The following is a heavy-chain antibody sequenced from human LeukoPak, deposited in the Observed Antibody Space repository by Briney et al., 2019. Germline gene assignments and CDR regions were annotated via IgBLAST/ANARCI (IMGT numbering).Heavy chain of an antibody. CDR3: AKDNYYDSSGLLGY. V-gene: IGHV3-23*01. CDR1: GFIFSSYV. Sequence: GGSLRLSCGASGFIFSSYVMSWVRQAPGKGLEWVSTISGSGGSTYYADSVKGRFTISRDNSKNTLYLQMNSLRAEDTALYYCAKDNYYDSSGLLGYWGQGTLVTVSS. CDR2: ISGSGGST. D-gene: IGHD3-22*01. J-gene: IGHJ4*02.